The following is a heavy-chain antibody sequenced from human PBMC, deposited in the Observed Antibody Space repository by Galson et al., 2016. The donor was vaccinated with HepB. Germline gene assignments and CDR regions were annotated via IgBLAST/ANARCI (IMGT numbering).Heavy chain of an antibody. V-gene: IGHV3-33*01. CDR3: ARDRRSDVRVNQWYFDL. Sequence: SLRLSCAASGATFSPYGIHWVRQAPGEGLEWVAVIWYDGTNKYYADSVKGRFTISRDNSKNTVYLQMSYLRTEDTALYYCARDRRSDVRVNQWYFDLWGRGTLVTVSS. CDR1: GATFSPYG. CDR2: IWYDGTNK. J-gene: IGHJ2*01. D-gene: IGHD3-16*01.